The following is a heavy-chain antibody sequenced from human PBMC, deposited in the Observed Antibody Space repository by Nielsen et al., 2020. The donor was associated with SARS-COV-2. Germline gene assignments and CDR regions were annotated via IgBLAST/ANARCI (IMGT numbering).Heavy chain of an antibody. CDR2: IKQDGSEK. CDR3: ASGAVAGGY. CDR1: GFTFSSYW. J-gene: IGHJ4*02. D-gene: IGHD3-16*01. V-gene: IGHV3-7*01. Sequence: GESLKISCAASGFTFSSYWMSWVRQAPGKGLEWVANIKQDGSEKYYVDSVKGRFTISRDNAKNSLYLQMNGLRAEDTAVYYCASGAVAGGYWGQGTLVTVSS.